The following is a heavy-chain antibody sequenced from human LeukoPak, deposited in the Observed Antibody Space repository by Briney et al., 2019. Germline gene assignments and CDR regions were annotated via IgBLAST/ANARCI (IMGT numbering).Heavy chain of an antibody. D-gene: IGHD3-10*01. CDR1: GGSFSGYY. CDR2: INHSGST. Sequence: PSETLSLTXAVYGGSFSGYYWSWIRQPPGKGLEWIGEINHSGSTNYNPSLKRRVTISVDTSKNQFSLKLSSVTAADTAVYYCARNRVVRVYYGSGSYYKPDYWGQGTLVTVSS. J-gene: IGHJ4*02. CDR3: ARNRVVRVYYGSGSYYKPDY. V-gene: IGHV4-34*01.